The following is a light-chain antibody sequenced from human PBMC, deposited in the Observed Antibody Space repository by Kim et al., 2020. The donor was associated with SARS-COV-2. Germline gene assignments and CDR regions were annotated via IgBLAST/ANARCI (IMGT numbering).Light chain of an antibody. CDR3: QQYANSPDT. CDR1: QRVASNY. J-gene: IGKJ2*01. V-gene: IGKV3-20*01. Sequence: LPLGERSPPSRRGRQRVASNYVSCQQKHPGHAPSLLIYGASSRATGIPGRFSGSASGTDFTLTISILEPEDFAVYYCQQYANSPDTFGQGTKLESK. CDR2: GAS.